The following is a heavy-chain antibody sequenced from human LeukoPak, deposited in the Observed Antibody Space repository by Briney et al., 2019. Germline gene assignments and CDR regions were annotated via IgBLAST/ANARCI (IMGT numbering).Heavy chain of an antibody. CDR3: AGLVGRYSSGLYYYYFDY. J-gene: IGHJ4*02. CDR2: MYLSGTT. Sequence: EPSETLSLTCTVSGDSINSLDLWSWVRQPPGKGPEWIGEMYLSGTTHSNPSVKSRVTISIDKSKNQFFLNLSSVTAADTAVYYCAGLVGRYSSGLYYYYFDYWGQGTLVTVSS. V-gene: IGHV4-4*02. D-gene: IGHD3-22*01. CDR1: GDSINSLDL.